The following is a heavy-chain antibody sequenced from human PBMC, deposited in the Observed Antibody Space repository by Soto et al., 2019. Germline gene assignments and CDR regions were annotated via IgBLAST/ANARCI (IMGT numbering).Heavy chain of an antibody. CDR1: GFTFSSYG. V-gene: IGHV3-33*01. J-gene: IGHJ4*02. Sequence: QVQLVESGGGVVQPGRSLRLSCAASGFTFSSYGMHWVRQAPGKGLEWVAVIWYDGSNKYYADSVKGRFTISRDNSKNTLYLQMNSRRDEDTAVYYCARGKGYCTNGVCYDLDYWGQGTLVTVSS. D-gene: IGHD2-8*01. CDR3: ARGKGYCTNGVCYDLDY. CDR2: IWYDGSNK.